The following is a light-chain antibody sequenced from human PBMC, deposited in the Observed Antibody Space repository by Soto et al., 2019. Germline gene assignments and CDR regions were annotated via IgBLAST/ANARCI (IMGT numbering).Light chain of an antibody. J-gene: IGKJ4*01. CDR2: GAS. V-gene: IGKV3-20*01. CDR1: QRVSSSY. CDR3: QQYGSSPLT. Sequence: EIVLTQSPGTLSLSPGERATLSCRASQRVSSSYLAWYQQKPGQAPRLLIYGASSRATGIPDRFSGSGSGTDFTLTISSLEPEDFAVYYCQQYGSSPLTFGGGTKVEIK.